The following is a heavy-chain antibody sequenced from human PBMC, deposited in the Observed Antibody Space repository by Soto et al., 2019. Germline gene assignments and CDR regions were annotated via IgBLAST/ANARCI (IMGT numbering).Heavy chain of an antibody. CDR1: GGSIISGGYF. J-gene: IGHJ4*02. Sequence: SETLSLTCIVSGGSIISGGYFYIWIRQHPGQGLEWIGSIYYSGRTYYNASLQSRLSMSVDTSKNHFSLKLTSVTAADTAVYFCARLAKEENPKVGSWYFFDYWGQGVMVTVSS. V-gene: IGHV4-31*03. D-gene: IGHD1-26*01. CDR3: ARLAKEENPKVGSWYFFDY. CDR2: IYYSGRT.